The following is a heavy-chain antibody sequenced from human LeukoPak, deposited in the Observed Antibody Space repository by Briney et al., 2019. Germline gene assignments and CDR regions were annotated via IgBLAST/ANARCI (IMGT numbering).Heavy chain of an antibody. CDR2: INHSGST. Sequence: SETLSLTCAVYGGSFSGYYWSWIRQPPGKGLEWIGEINHSGSTNYNPSLKSRVTISVDTSKNQFSLKLSSVTAADTAVYYCARAEGRQWLVPYFDYWGQGTLVTVPS. CDR1: GGSFSGYY. D-gene: IGHD6-19*01. V-gene: IGHV4-34*01. J-gene: IGHJ4*02. CDR3: ARAEGRQWLVPYFDY.